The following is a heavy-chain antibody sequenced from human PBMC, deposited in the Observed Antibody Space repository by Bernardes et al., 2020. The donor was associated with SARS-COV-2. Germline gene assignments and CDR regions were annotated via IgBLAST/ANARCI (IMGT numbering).Heavy chain of an antibody. V-gene: IGHV3-53*01. CDR2: IYSGGYT. J-gene: IGHJ3*01. Sequence: GGSLRLSCAASGFTVSRYYMTWVRQAPGKGLEWVSIIYSGGYTSYADSVKGRFTMSRGNSNNTLFLQMNSLRVEDTAVYFCARGGVNDAFDVWGQGTIVTVSS. D-gene: IGHD2-8*01. CDR3: ARGGVNDAFDV. CDR1: GFTVSRYY.